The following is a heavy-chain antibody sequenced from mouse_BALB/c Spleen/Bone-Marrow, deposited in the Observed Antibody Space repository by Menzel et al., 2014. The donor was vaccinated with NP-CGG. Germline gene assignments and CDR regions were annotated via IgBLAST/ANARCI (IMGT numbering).Heavy chain of an antibody. D-gene: IGHD4-1*01. J-gene: IGHJ4*01. Sequence: VQLQQSGAELVKPGASVKLSCTTSGFNIKDTYMHWVKLRPEQGLEWIGRIDPANGNTKYDPKFQGKATITADPSSNTAYLQLSSLTSEDTAVYYCARWEYYAMDYWGQGTSVTVSS. CDR1: GFNIKDTY. V-gene: IGHV14-3*02. CDR3: ARWEYYAMDY. CDR2: IDPANGNT.